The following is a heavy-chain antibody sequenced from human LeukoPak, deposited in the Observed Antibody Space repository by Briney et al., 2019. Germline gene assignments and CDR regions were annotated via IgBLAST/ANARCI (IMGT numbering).Heavy chain of an antibody. D-gene: IGHD3-9*01. CDR1: GFTFSNYA. CDR3: AKWGDYDVLTGYYVSDY. CDR2: ITGSGSGI. J-gene: IGHJ4*02. V-gene: IGHV3-23*01. Sequence: GASLRLSCAASGFTFSNYAMSWVRQAPGKGLECVSAITGSGSGIYYADSMKSRFTISRDNSKNTLYLQINSLRAEDTAVYYCAKWGDYDVLTGYYVSDYWGQGTLVTVSS.